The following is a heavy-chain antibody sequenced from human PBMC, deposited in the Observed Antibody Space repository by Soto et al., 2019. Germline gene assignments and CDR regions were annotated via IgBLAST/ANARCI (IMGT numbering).Heavy chain of an antibody. J-gene: IGHJ6*02. V-gene: IGHV1-8*01. CDR3: ARYYYDSSGYWAYYYYGKDV. Sequence: ASVKVSCKASGYTYTSYDINWVRQATGQGLEWMGWMNPNSGNTGYAQKFQGRVTMTRNTSISTAYMELSSLRSEDTAVYYCARYYYDSSGYWAYYYYGKDVWGQGTTVTVSS. CDR2: MNPNSGNT. CDR1: GYTYTSYD. D-gene: IGHD3-22*01.